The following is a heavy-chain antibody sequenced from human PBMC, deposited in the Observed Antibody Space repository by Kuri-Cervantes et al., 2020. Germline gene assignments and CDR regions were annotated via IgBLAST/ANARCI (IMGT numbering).Heavy chain of an antibody. CDR1: GGSISSSSYY. D-gene: IGHD3-16*01. V-gene: IGHV4-39*01. CDR2: IYYSGST. J-gene: IGHJ5*02. Sequence: SETLSLTCTVSGGSISSSSYYWGWIRQPPGKGLEWIGSIYYSGSTYYNPSLKSRVTISVDTSKNQFSLKLSSVTAADTAVYYCARRLWAYDYVWGRPAQDWFDPWGQGTLVTVSS. CDR3: ARRLWAYDYVWGRPAQDWFDP.